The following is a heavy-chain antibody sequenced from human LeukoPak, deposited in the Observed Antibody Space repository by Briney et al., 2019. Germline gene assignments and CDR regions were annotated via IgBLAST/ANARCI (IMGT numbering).Heavy chain of an antibody. CDR1: GGSISSYY. V-gene: IGHV4-59*01. Sequence: SETLSLTCTVSGGSISSYYWSWIRQPPGKGLEWIGYIYYSGSTNYNPSLKSRVTISVDTSKNQFSLKLSSVTAADTAVYYCARVGVGGYGDLGYFDYWGQGTLVTVSS. J-gene: IGHJ4*02. CDR3: ARVGVGGYGDLGYFDY. D-gene: IGHD4-17*01. CDR2: IYYSGST.